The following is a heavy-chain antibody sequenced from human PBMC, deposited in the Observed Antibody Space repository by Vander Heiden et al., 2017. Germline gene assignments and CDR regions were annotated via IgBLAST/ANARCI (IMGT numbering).Heavy chain of an antibody. D-gene: IGHD3-22*01. V-gene: IGHV3-33*01. J-gene: IGHJ3*02. CDR1: GFTFSNYI. Sequence: QVHLEESGGGVVQPGRSLKVSCATSGFTFSNYIMNWVRQAPGKWLEWVAVIWSDGSTKYYTESVKGRFTISRDNSKNTLYLQMDSLRAEDTAIYYCARVTTDYDSNKGAFDIWGQGTMVTVSS. CDR3: ARVTTDYDSNKGAFDI. CDR2: IWSDGSTK.